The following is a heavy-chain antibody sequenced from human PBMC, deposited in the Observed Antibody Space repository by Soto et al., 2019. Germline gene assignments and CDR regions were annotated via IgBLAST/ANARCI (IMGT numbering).Heavy chain of an antibody. CDR1: GGSITSSGYY. J-gene: IGHJ4*02. CDR3: ARGGGSTKVDY. CDR2: TSNSGST. D-gene: IGHD2-2*01. Sequence: QVQLQESGPALVKPSQTLSLTCTVSGGSITSSGYYWSWIRQHPGEGLEWIGFTSNSGSTSYNPSLKSRVTISVDTSSNQFSLNLKSVTAADTAVYYCARGGGSTKVDYWGQGTLVTVSP. V-gene: IGHV4-31*03.